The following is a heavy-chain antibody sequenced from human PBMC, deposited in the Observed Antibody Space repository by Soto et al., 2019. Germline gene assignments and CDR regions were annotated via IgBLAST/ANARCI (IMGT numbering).Heavy chain of an antibody. CDR3: ARDRDVVVVAAPIDY. CDR1: GFTFSSDW. J-gene: IGHJ4*02. CDR2: IKGDGSAK. D-gene: IGHD2-15*01. V-gene: IGHV3-7*01. Sequence: GGSLRLSCAASGFTFSSDWMTWVRQAPGTGLEWVANIKGDGSAKFYVDSVKGRFTISRDNAKNSLYLQMNSLRVEDTAVYYCARDRDVVVVAAPIDYWGQGTLVTVS.